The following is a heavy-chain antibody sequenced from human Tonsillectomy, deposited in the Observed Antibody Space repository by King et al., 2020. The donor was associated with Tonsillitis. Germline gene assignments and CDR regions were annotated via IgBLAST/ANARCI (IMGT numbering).Heavy chain of an antibody. V-gene: IGHV1-18*04. CDR2: ISAYNGNT. CDR3: ARDPGVRVGRAGAWAYFYY. D-gene: IGHD3-10*02. Sequence: VQLVQSGAEVKKPGASVKVSYKASGYTFTSYGISWVRQAPGQGLEWMGWISAYNGNTNYAQNLQGSVTMTTDTSTSTAYMDLRSLRSDDTAVYYCARDPGVRVGRAGAWAYFYYWGEGTLVTVSS. J-gene: IGHJ4*02. CDR1: GYTFTSYG.